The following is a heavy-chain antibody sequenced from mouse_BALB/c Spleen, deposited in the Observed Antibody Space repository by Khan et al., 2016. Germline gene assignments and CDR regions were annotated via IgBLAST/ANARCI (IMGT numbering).Heavy chain of an antibody. CDR3: ARGGYYSLYYAMDC. CDR2: IYPGDGDT. D-gene: IGHD1-1*01. V-gene: IGHV1-87*01. CDR1: GYTFTSYW. Sequence: QVQLKQSGAELARPGASVKLSCKASGYTFTSYWMQWVKQRPGQGLEWIGAIYPGDGDTRYTQKFKGKATLTADKSSSTAYMQLSSLASEDSAVYYCARGGYYSLYYAMDCWGQGTSVTVSS. J-gene: IGHJ4*01.